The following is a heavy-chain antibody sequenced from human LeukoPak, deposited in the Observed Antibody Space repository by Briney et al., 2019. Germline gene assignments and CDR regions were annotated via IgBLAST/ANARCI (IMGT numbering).Heavy chain of an antibody. CDR2: IKADGGDQ. Sequence: PGGSLRLSCAASGFTFSSYWMTWLHQAPGKGLEWVATIKADGGDQYYVDSLRGRFTISRDNAKNSLYLQMNNPTAEDTAVYYCARDRSRFGYWGQGTLVTVSS. J-gene: IGHJ4*02. D-gene: IGHD6-6*01. V-gene: IGHV3-7*01. CDR3: ARDRSRFGY. CDR1: GFTFSSYW.